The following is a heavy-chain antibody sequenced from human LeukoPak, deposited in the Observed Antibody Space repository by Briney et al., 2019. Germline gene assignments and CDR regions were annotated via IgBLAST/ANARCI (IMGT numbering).Heavy chain of an antibody. CDR1: GFTVSSNY. Sequence: PGGSLRPSCAASGFTVSSNYMSWVRQAPGKGLEWVSVIYSGGSTYYADSVKGRFTISRDNSKNTLYLQMNSLRAEDTAVYYCARDHPNCSGGSCYWKRGQGTLVTVSS. V-gene: IGHV3-53*01. D-gene: IGHD2-15*01. CDR3: ARDHPNCSGGSCYWK. J-gene: IGHJ4*02. CDR2: IYSGGST.